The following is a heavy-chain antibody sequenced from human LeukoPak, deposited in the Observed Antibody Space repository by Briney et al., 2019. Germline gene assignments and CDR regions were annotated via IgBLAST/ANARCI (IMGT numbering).Heavy chain of an antibody. V-gene: IGHV4-59*01. D-gene: IGHD6-19*01. J-gene: IGHJ4*02. CDR2: IYYSGST. CDR1: GGSLSSYY. Sequence: PSETLSLTRTVSGGSLSSYYWSWIRQPPGKGLEWIGYIYYSGSTNYNPSLKSRVTISVDTSKNQFSLKLSSVTAADTAVYYCAARSSGWSFDYWGQGTLVTVSS. CDR3: AARSSGWSFDY.